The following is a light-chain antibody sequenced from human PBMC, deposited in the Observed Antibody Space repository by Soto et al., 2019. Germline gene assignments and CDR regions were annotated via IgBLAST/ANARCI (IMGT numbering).Light chain of an antibody. CDR3: QAWDSITTGV. Sequence: SYELTQPPSVSVSPGQTASITCSGDKLGNKYVCWYQQKPGQSPVLVIFQDTKRPSGIPERFSGSNSGNTATLTISGTQALDEADYYCQAWDSITTGVFGGGTKLTVL. V-gene: IGLV3-1*01. J-gene: IGLJ2*01. CDR1: KLGNKY. CDR2: QDT.